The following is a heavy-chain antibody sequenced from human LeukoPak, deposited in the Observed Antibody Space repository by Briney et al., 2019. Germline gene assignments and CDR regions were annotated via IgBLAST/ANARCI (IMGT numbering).Heavy chain of an antibody. V-gene: IGHV3-74*01. J-gene: IGHJ4*02. D-gene: IGHD5-12*01. CDR3: ARWSGWLQLDY. CDR1: GFTFSSYW. CDR2: INSDGSST. Sequence: GGSLRLSCAASGFTFSSYWMHWVRQAPGKGLVWVSRINSDGSSTSYADSVKGRFTISRDNAKNTLYLQMNSLRAEDTAVYYCARWSGWLQLDYWGQGTLVTVSS.